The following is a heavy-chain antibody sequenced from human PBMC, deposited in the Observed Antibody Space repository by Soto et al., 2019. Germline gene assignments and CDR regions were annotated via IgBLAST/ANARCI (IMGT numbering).Heavy chain of an antibody. CDR3: AREGQQLGYYYYGMDV. V-gene: IGHV3-33*01. Sequence: QVQLVESGGGVVQPGRSLRLSCAASGFTFSSYGMHWVRQAPGKGLEWVAGIWYDGSNKYYADSVKGRFTISRDNSKNTLYLQMNSLRAEDTAVYYCAREGQQLGYYYYGMDVWGQGTTVTVSS. CDR1: GFTFSSYG. J-gene: IGHJ6*02. D-gene: IGHD6-13*01. CDR2: IWYDGSNK.